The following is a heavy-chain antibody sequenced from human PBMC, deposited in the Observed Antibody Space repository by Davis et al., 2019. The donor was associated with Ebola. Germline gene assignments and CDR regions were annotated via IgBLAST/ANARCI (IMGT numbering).Heavy chain of an antibody. J-gene: IGHJ3*02. Sequence: PGGSLRLSCEASGFTFSTYWMHWVRQAPGKGLIWVSYINSDGTGTRYADSVKGRFTISRDNATKRLYLQINSLKDEDTAVYYCARDAIEVAGTGGAFDIWGQGTMVTVSS. V-gene: IGHV3-74*01. CDR1: GFTFSTYW. CDR3: ARDAIEVAGTGGAFDI. CDR2: INSDGTGT. D-gene: IGHD6-19*01.